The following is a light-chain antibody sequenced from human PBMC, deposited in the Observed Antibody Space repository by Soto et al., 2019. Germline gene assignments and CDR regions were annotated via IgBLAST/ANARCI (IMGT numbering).Light chain of an antibody. CDR3: GADHGSGANFVKV. J-gene: IGLJ2*01. V-gene: IGLV9-49*03. CDR1: SGYSDYN. CDR2: VGPGGIVG. Sequence: QSVLTQPPSASASLGASVTLTCTLSSGYSDYNVDWYQQRPGKGPRLVMRVGPGGIVGSKGNGIPDRFSVLGSGLNRYLTIKNIQEEDESDYHCGADHGSGANFVKVFGGGTQLTVL.